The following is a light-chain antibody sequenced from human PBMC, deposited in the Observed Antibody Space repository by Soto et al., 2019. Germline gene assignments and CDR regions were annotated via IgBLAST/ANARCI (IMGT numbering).Light chain of an antibody. J-gene: IGKJ1*01. Sequence: DIQMTQPPSSLSASVGDRVTITCRASQSVRRNLDWYQQRPGKAPNLLIFAASTLQSGVPSRFSGSGSGTDFTLTISSLQPEDFATYYCQQSDSTPWTFGQGTKVEI. CDR2: AAS. CDR1: QSVRRN. V-gene: IGKV1-39*01. CDR3: QQSDSTPWT.